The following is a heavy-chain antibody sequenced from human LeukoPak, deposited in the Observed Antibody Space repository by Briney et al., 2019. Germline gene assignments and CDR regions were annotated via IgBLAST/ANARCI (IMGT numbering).Heavy chain of an antibody. D-gene: IGHD1-26*01. CDR1: GGSFSGYY. CDR3: ARYSGSQGSFFDY. CDR2: INHSGST. J-gene: IGHJ4*02. Sequence: SETLSLTCAVYGGSFSGYYWSWIRQPPGKGLEWIGEINHSGSTNYNPSLKSRVTISVDTSKNQFSLKLSSVTAADTAVYYSARYSGSQGSFFDYWGQGTLVTVSS. V-gene: IGHV4-34*01.